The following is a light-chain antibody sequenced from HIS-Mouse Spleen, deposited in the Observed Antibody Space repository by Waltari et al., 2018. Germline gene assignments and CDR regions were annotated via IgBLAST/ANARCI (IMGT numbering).Light chain of an antibody. CDR2: DVS. J-gene: IGLJ3*02. CDR1: SSDGGGSNY. CDR3: SSYTSSSTRV. V-gene: IGLV2-14*03. Sequence: QSALTQPASVSGSPGQSITISCTGTSSDGGGSNYVSWYQQTPGTAPTLMIYDVSNRPSGVSNRFSGSKSGNTASLTISGLQAEDEADYYCSSYTSSSTRVFGGGTKLTVL.